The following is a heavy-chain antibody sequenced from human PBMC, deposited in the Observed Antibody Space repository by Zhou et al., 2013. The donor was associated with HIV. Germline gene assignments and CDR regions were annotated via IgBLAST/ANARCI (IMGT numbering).Heavy chain of an antibody. D-gene: IGHD3-22*01. CDR1: GGTFTTYA. V-gene: IGHV1-69*12. CDR3: ARCYYDNSGCDF. J-gene: IGHJ4*02. CDR2: IIPMFGTS. Sequence: QVQLVQSGAEVKKPGSSVKVSCKASGGTFTTYAVSWVRQAPGQGLEWMGGIIPMFGTSNYAQKFQDRVTITADESTRTAYMELNSLRSEDTAVYYCARCYYDNSGCDFWGQGTLLTVSS.